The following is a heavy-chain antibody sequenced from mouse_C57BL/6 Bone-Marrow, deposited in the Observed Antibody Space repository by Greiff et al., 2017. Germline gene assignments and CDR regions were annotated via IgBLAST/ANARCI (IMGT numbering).Heavy chain of an antibody. CDR3: ASPTGRFAY. J-gene: IGHJ3*01. D-gene: IGHD4-1*01. CDR2: IYPRSGNT. Sequence: QVQLQQSGAELARPGASVKLSCKASGYTFTSYGISWVKQRTGQGLEWFGEIYPRSGNTYYNEKFKGKATLTADKSSSTAYMELRSLTSEDSAVYFCASPTGRFAYWGQGTLVTVSA. V-gene: IGHV1-81*01. CDR1: GYTFTSYG.